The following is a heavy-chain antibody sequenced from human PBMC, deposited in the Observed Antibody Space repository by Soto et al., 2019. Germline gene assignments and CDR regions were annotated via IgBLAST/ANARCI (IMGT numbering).Heavy chain of an antibody. CDR3: ARGGVNWFDP. J-gene: IGHJ5*02. D-gene: IGHD3-16*01. CDR1: GGSFSGYY. CDR2: VYFTGVT. V-gene: IGHV4-59*01. Sequence: SETLSLTCAVYGGSFSGYYWSWIRQPPGNGLEWIGYVYFTGVTNYYPSLKSRVTMSVDTSKNQFSLKLSSVTAAATAVYFCARGGVNWFDPWGQGPLVTVSS.